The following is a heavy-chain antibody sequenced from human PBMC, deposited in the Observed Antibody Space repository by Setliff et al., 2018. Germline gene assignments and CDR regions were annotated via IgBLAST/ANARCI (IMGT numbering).Heavy chain of an antibody. CDR1: GGSISSISYY. V-gene: IGHV4-39*07. CDR2: VYDSGTT. D-gene: IGHD6-6*01. CDR3: ARGGPPNHSSSSGGLIYYFDY. Sequence: SETLSLTCTVPGGSISSISYYWGWIRQPPGKGLEWIGTVYDSGTTYYNPSLKGRVTIFVDTPKNPFSLNLNSVTAADTAVYYCARGGPPNHSSSSGGLIYYFDYWGQGTLVTVSS. J-gene: IGHJ4*02.